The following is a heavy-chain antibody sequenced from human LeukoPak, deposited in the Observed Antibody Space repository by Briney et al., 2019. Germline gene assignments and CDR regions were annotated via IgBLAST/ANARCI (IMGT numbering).Heavy chain of an antibody. J-gene: IGHJ4*02. CDR2: INPNSGGT. CDR1: GYTFIDYY. Sequence: VSVKVSCKASGYTFIDYYLHWVRQAPGQGLEWMGWINPNSGGTNYAQKFQGRVTMTRDTSISTAYMELSRLRSDDTAVYYCARGRAMSLAVAGPDFDYWGQGTLVTVSS. CDR3: ARGRAMSLAVAGPDFDY. V-gene: IGHV1-2*02. D-gene: IGHD6-19*01.